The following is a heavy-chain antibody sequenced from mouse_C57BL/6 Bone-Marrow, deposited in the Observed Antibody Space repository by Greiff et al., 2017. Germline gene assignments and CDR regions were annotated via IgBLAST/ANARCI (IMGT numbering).Heavy chain of an antibody. Sequence: VQLQQPGAELVKPGASVKVSCKASGYTFTSYWMHWVKQRPGQGLEWIGRIHPSDSDTNYNQKFKGKATLTVDKSSSTAYMQLSSLTSEDSAVYYCAIGDYGSRKGFAYWGQGTLVTVSA. CDR2: IHPSDSDT. V-gene: IGHV1-74*01. CDR3: AIGDYGSRKGFAY. J-gene: IGHJ3*01. D-gene: IGHD1-1*01. CDR1: GYTFTSYW.